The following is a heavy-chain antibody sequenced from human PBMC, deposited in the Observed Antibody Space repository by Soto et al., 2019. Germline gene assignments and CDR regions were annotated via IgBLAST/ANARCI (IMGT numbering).Heavy chain of an antibody. CDR1: GFTFGDYA. J-gene: IGHJ6*02. CDR3: TREPDIVATIPFRPNRPRGYYGMDV. V-gene: IGHV3-49*03. D-gene: IGHD5-12*01. CDR2: IRSKAYGGTT. Sequence: PGGSLRLSCTASGFTFGDYAMSWFRQAPGKGLEWVGFIRSKAYGGTTEYAASVKGRFTISRDDSKSIAYLQMNSLKTEDTAVYYCTREPDIVATIPFRPNRPRGYYGMDVWGQGTTVTVSS.